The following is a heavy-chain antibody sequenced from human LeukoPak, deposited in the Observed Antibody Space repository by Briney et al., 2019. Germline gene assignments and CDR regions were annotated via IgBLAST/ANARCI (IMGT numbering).Heavy chain of an antibody. V-gene: IGHV3-30*18. CDR2: ISYDGSNN. Sequence: PGRSLRLSCAASGFTISSYGMHWVRQAPGKGLEWVAVISYDGSNNYYADSVKGRFTISRDNSKNTLYLQMNSLRAEDTAVYYCAKGGQVTMIAGVAYSFDYWGQGTLVTVSS. D-gene: IGHD3-22*01. CDR3: AKGGQVTMIAGVAYSFDY. CDR1: GFTISSYG. J-gene: IGHJ4*02.